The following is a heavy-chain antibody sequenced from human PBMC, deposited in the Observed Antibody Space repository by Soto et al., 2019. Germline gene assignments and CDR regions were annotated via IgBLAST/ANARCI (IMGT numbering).Heavy chain of an antibody. J-gene: IGHJ4*02. CDR3: AKDASRGYDSPFFDY. D-gene: IGHD5-12*01. Sequence: QVQLVESGGGVVQPGRSLRLSCAASGFTFSSYGMHWVRQAPGKGLEWVAVISYDGSNKYYADSVKGRFTISRDNSKNTVYLQMNSLRAEDTAVYYCAKDASRGYDSPFFDYWGQGTLVTVSS. CDR1: GFTFSSYG. CDR2: ISYDGSNK. V-gene: IGHV3-30*18.